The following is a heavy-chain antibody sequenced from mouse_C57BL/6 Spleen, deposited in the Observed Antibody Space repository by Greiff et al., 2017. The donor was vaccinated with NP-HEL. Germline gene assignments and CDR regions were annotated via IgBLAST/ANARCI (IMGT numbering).Heavy chain of an antibody. Sequence: EVKLQESGAELVRPGASVKLSCTASGFNIKDDYMHWVKQRPEQGLEWIGWIDPENGDTEYASKFQGKATITADTSSNTAYLQLSSLTSEDTAVYYCTTKVYYSNFDYWGQGTTLTVSS. CDR3: TTKVYYSNFDY. V-gene: IGHV14-4*01. CDR1: GFNIKDDY. D-gene: IGHD2-5*01. CDR2: IDPENGDT. J-gene: IGHJ2*01.